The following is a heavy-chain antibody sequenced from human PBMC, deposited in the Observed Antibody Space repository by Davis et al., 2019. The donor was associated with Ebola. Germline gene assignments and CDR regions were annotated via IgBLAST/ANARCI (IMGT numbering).Heavy chain of an antibody. CDR1: GFTFSSHG. CDR2: IWYDGSKT. CDR3: TRDPQRSFDV. V-gene: IGHV3-33*08. D-gene: IGHD3-9*01. J-gene: IGHJ2*01. Sequence: GESLKISCAASGFTFSSHGMHWVRQAPDKGLEWVAAIWYDGSKTCYSDSVKGRFTISRDDSKNTLYLQMNSLRAEDTAVYYCTRDPQRSFDVWGRGTLVTVSS.